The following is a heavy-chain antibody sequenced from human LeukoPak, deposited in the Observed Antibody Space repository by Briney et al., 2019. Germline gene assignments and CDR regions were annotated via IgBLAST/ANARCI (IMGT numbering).Heavy chain of an antibody. CDR3: ASKIANYDSSGYHTPLDY. J-gene: IGHJ4*02. D-gene: IGHD3-22*01. V-gene: IGHV1-8*01. CDR1: GYTFTSYD. CDR2: MNPNSGNT. Sequence: ASVKVSCKASGYTFTSYDINWVRQATGQGLEWMGWMNPNSGNTGYAQKFQGRVTMTRNTSISTAYMELSSLRSEDTAVYYCASKIANYDSSGYHTPLDYWGQGTLVTVSS.